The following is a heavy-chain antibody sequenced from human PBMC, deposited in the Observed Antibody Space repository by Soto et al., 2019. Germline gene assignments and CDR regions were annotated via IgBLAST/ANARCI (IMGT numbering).Heavy chain of an antibody. CDR1: GFTFSSYW. CDR3: ARDGSRDTVVVPAAIRSYYYGMDV. V-gene: IGHV3-7*01. Sequence: PGGSLRLSCAASGFTFSSYWMSWVRQAPGKGLEWVANIKQDGSEKYYVDSVKGRFTISRDNAKNSLYLQMNSLRAEDTAVYYCARDGSRDTVVVPAAIRSYYYGMDVWGQGTTVTVSS. J-gene: IGHJ6*02. D-gene: IGHD2-2*02. CDR2: IKQDGSEK.